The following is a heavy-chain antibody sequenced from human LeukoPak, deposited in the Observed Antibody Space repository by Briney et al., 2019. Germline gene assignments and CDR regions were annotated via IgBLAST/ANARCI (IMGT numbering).Heavy chain of an antibody. D-gene: IGHD3-10*02. Sequence: GGSLRLSCAASGFTFRNYEMNWVRQAPGKGLEWVSYISSSGSTIYYADSVKGRFTVSRDNTKNSLYLQMNSLRAEDTAVYYCAELGITMIGGVWGKGTTVTISS. J-gene: IGHJ6*04. CDR3: AELGITMIGGV. CDR2: ISSSGSTI. V-gene: IGHV3-48*03. CDR1: GFTFRNYE.